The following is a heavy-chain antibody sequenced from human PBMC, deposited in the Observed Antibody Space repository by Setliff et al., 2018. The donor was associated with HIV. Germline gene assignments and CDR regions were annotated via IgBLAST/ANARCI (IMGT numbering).Heavy chain of an antibody. Sequence: LRLSCEASGFTFSTYNMNWVRQAPGKGLEWVSYISSSGTTIYYADSVKGRFTISRDNAKNSLYLQMNSLRAEDTAVYYCARGEPTILIEPAAFFDYWGQGTLVTVSS. V-gene: IGHV3-48*03. D-gene: IGHD2-2*01. J-gene: IGHJ4*02. CDR2: ISSSGTTI. CDR3: ARGEPTILIEPAAFFDY. CDR1: GFTFSTYN.